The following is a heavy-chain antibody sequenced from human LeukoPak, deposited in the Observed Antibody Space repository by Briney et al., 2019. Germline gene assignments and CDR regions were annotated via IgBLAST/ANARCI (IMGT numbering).Heavy chain of an antibody. J-gene: IGHJ4*02. CDR3: ARDQTPFV. CDR2: IKQDGSEQ. Sequence: PGGSLRLSCAASGFTFSNYDMNWVRQAPGKGLEWVANIKQDGSEQYYVDSVKGRFTISRDNAKNSLYLQMNSLRAEDTAVYYCARDQTPFVWGQGTLVTVSS. CDR1: GFTFSNYD. V-gene: IGHV3-7*01.